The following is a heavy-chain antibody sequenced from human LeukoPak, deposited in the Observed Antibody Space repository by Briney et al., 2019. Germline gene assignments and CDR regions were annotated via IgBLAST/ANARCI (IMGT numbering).Heavy chain of an antibody. CDR1: GGSISGYY. J-gene: IGHJ4*02. V-gene: IGHV4-59*01. Sequence: PSETLSLTCTVSGGSISGYYWIWMRQPPGKGLEWIGYIYYSGSTNYNPSLRSRITISVDTSKQQFSLKLRSVTAADTAVYYCARIGHQGQQQPFDYWGQGTLVTVSS. CDR2: IYYSGST. CDR3: ARIGHQGQQQPFDY. D-gene: IGHD6-13*01.